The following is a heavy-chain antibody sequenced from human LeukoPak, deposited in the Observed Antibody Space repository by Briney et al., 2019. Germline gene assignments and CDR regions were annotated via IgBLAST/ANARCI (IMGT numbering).Heavy chain of an antibody. J-gene: IGHJ4*02. CDR3: AGVVRGSSGYRYYFDY. CDR2: INTNTENP. V-gene: IGHV7-4-1*02. CDR1: GYTFTSYA. D-gene: IGHD5-12*01. Sequence: ASVKVSRKASGYTFTSYAMNWVRQAPGQGLEWMGWINTNTENPTYAQGFTGRFVFSLDTSVSAAYLQISSLKAEDTAVYYCAGVVRGSSGYRYYFDYWGQGTLVTVSS.